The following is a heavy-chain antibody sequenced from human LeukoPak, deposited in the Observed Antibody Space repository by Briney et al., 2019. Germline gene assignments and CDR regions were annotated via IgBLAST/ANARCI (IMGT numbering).Heavy chain of an antibody. V-gene: IGHV4-34*01. J-gene: IGHJ3*02. CDR3: ARAAERQVAFDI. CDR1: GGSFSGYY. CDR2: INHSGST. Sequence: SETLSLTCAVYGGSFSGYYWSWIRQPPGKGLEWIVEINHSGSTNYNPSLKSRVTISVDTSKNQFSLKLNSVTAADTAVYYCARAAERQVAFDIWGQGRMVTVSS. D-gene: IGHD1-1*01.